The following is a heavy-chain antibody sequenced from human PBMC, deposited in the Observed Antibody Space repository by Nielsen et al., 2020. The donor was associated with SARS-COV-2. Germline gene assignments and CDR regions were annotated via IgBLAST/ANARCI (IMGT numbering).Heavy chain of an antibody. D-gene: IGHD2-2*01. Sequence: WVRQAPGQGLEWMGRINPNSGGTNYAQKFQGRVTMTTDTSTTTAYMELTSLRSDNTAMYYCARDEADLVQVPAAIPLDYWGQGTLVTVSS. CDR2: INPNSGGT. V-gene: IGHV1-18*01. J-gene: IGHJ4*02. CDR3: ARDEADLVQVPAAIPLDY.